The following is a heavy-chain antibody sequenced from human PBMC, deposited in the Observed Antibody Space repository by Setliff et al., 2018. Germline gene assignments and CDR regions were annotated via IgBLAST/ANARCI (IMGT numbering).Heavy chain of an antibody. Sequence: GESLKISCKGSGYTFTNYWIGWVRQMPGKGLEWMGAIYPGDSDTRHSPSFQGQVTISADRSISTVYLQWSSLKASDTAIYYCARLTPETDFDYWGPGTLVTVSS. CDR3: ARLTPETDFDY. CDR2: IYPGDSDT. D-gene: IGHD2-15*01. J-gene: IGHJ4*02. V-gene: IGHV5-51*01. CDR1: GYTFTNYW.